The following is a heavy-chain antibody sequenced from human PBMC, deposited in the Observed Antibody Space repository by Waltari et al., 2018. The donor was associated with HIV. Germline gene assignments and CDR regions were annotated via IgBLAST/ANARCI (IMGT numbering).Heavy chain of an antibody. D-gene: IGHD6-19*01. V-gene: IGHV4-4*02. Sequence: QVQLQESGPGLVKPSGTLSLTCAVSGGSISSSNWWSWVRQPPGKGLEWIGEIYHSGSTNYNPSLKSRVTISVDKSKNQFSLKLSSVTAADTAVYYCARDLGVAGISPNFYYYYGMDVWGQGTTVTVSS. CDR3: ARDLGVAGISPNFYYYYGMDV. J-gene: IGHJ6*02. CDR1: GGSISSSNW. CDR2: IYHSGST.